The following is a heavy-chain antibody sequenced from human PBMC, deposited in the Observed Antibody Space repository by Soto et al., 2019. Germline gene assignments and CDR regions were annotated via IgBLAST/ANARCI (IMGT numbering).Heavy chain of an antibody. CDR3: ARGIIVGGWYPYYFDY. J-gene: IGHJ4*02. V-gene: IGHV1-3*01. Sequence: SVKDSFKAAGYTFITDAMHWVRQAPGQRLEWMGWINAGNGNTKYSQKFQGRVSITRDTSASTAYMELSSLRSEDTAVYYCARGIIVGGWYPYYFDYWGQGTLVTVYS. CDR2: INAGNGNT. CDR1: GYTFITDA. D-gene: IGHD6-19*01.